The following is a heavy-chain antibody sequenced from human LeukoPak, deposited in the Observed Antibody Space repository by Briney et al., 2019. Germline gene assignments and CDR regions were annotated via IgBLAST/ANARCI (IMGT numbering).Heavy chain of an antibody. J-gene: IGHJ4*02. CDR2: INHSGST. CDR1: GGSFSGYY. D-gene: IGHD5-18*01. Sequence: PSETLSLTCAVYGGSFSGYYWSWIRQPPGNGLEWIGEINHSGSTNYNPSLKSRVTISVDTSKNQFSLKLSSVTAADTAVYYCARGRWIQIWLVYWGQGTLVTVSS. V-gene: IGHV4-34*01. CDR3: ARGRWIQIWLVY.